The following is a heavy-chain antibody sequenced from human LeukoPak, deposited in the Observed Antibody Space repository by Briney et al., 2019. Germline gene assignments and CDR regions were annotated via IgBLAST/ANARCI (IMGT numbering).Heavy chain of an antibody. CDR3: ARCSSSWYFPDP. CDR2: ISYDGTTI. V-gene: IGHV3-11*01. CDR1: GFTFSDYY. J-gene: IGHJ5*02. Sequence: PGGSLRLSCAASGFTFSDYYMSWIRQAPGKGLEWVSYISYDGTTIYYADSVKGRFTVSRDKAKNSLSLQMNSLRAEDTAVYYCARCSSSWYFPDPWGQGTLVTVSS. D-gene: IGHD6-13*01.